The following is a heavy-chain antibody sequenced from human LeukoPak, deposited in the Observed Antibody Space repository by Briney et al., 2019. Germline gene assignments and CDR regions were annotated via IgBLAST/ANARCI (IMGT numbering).Heavy chain of an antibody. J-gene: IGHJ4*02. Sequence: ASVKVSCKASGYTFTGYYMHWVRQAPGQGLEWMGWINTNTGNPTYAQGFTGRFVFSLDTSVSTAYLQISSLKAEDTAVYYCARGDDSSGYSSIDYWGQGTLVTVSS. V-gene: IGHV7-4-1*02. CDR2: INTNTGNP. CDR1: GYTFTGYY. CDR3: ARGDDSSGYSSIDY. D-gene: IGHD3-22*01.